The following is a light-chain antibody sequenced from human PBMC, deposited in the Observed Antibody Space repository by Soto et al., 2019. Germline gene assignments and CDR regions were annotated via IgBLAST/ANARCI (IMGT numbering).Light chain of an antibody. CDR3: MQALQTPT. CDR2: LAS. J-gene: IGKJ4*01. V-gene: IGKV2-28*01. CDR1: QSLLHSDGYNY. Sequence: EIVMTQSPLSLPVTPGEPASISCRSSQSLLHSDGYNYLAWYLQKPGHSPQLLIDLASSRASGVPDRFSGSGSGTDFTLKISRVDADDVGVYYCMQALQTPTFGGGTKVEI.